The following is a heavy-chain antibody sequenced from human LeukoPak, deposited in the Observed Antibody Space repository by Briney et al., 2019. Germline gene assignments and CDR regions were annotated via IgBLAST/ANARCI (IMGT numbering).Heavy chain of an antibody. D-gene: IGHD3-22*01. Sequence: ASVKVSCKASGYTFTSYGISWARRAPGQGLEWMGWISAYNGNTNYAQKLQGRVTMTTDTSTSTAYMELRSLRSGDTAVYYCARDFGPYYYDSSGYFPGYWGQGTLVTVSS. CDR3: ARDFGPYYYDSSGYFPGY. V-gene: IGHV1-18*01. CDR2: ISAYNGNT. J-gene: IGHJ4*02. CDR1: GYTFTSYG.